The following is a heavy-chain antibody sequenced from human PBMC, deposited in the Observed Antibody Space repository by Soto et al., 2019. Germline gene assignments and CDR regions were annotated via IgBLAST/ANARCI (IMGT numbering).Heavy chain of an antibody. D-gene: IGHD2-21*02. CDR2: IGGSTYT. Sequence: QVQLVESGGGLVKPGGSLRLSCAASGFTSSDYYMSWIRQAPGEGLEWISYIGGSTYTNYADSVKGRFTISRDNAKNSLYLQMNSLRAEDTATYYCARGSVLVTVIPPAKDFQHWGQGTLVTVSS. CDR3: ARGSVLVTVIPPAKDFQH. V-gene: IGHV3-11*05. CDR1: GFTSSDYY. J-gene: IGHJ1*01.